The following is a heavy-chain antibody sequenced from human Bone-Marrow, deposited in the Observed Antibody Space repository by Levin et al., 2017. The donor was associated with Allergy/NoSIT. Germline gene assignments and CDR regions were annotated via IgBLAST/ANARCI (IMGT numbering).Heavy chain of an antibody. J-gene: IGHJ6*03. V-gene: IGHV3-7*03. CDR1: GSNFDAHW. CDR2: IKHDGTKM. CDR3: ARELLHFMDV. D-gene: IGHD2-21*01. Sequence: LSLTCAASGSNFDAHWMSWVRQAPGKGLEWVANIKHDGTKMYYVDSVKGRFTISRDNAKNSLYLQMNSLRVNDTAVYYCARELLHFMDVWGTGTTVTVSS.